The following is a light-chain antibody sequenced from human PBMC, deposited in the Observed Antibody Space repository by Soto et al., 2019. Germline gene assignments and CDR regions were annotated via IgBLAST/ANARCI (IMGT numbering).Light chain of an antibody. CDR2: GAF. Sequence: IVVTHSPAILSLTPRDRATLSCRASQTVTSAYLAWFQQKPGQAPRLLIYGAFNRATGIPARFSGSGSGTDFTLTISSLEPEDSGVYYCQPRTVWPPVPFGQRRLLE. CDR3: QPRTVWPPVP. J-gene: IGKJ5*01. V-gene: IGKV3-11*01. CDR1: QTVTSAY.